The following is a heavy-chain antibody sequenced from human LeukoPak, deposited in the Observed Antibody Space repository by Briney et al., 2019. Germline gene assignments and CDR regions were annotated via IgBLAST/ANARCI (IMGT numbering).Heavy chain of an antibody. D-gene: IGHD4-17*01. CDR2: ISENGEST. CDR1: GFTFNTYA. CDR3: ASYFHYGDYASLWY. Sequence: GGSLRLPCAASGFTFNTYAMSWVRQAPGKGLEWVSSISENGESTYYADSVKGRFTISRDNSRNTLYLQMNSLRAEDTAVYYCASYFHYGDYASLWYWGQGTLVTVSS. V-gene: IGHV3-23*01. J-gene: IGHJ4*02.